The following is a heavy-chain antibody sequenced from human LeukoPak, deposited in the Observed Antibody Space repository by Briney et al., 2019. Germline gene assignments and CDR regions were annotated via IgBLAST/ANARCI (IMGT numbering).Heavy chain of an antibody. D-gene: IGHD3-16*02. J-gene: IGHJ4*02. CDR2: IKQDGSET. CDR1: GSTFNYW. CDR3: ASRGDLSWFGALRH. V-gene: IGHV3-7*01. Sequence: PGGSLRLSCVVSGSTFNYWMDWVRQAPGKGLEWVAFIKQDGSETYYVDSVKCRFTISRDNAKNSLYLQMNSLRSEDTAVYYCASRGDLSWFGALRHWSQGTRVTVSS.